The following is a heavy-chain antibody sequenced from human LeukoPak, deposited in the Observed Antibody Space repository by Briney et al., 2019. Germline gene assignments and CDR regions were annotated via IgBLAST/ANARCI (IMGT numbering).Heavy chain of an antibody. Sequence: SGATLVNPTQTLTLTCTFSGFSLSPSGMGVSWVRQPPGKALGWLARIDWVDDKFYNTSLKTRLTISKDTSKNQEVLTMTNMDPVDTGTYYCARMGEYSYGGSYYSDYWGQGTLVTVSS. V-gene: IGHV2-70*04. CDR2: IDWVDDK. D-gene: IGHD5-18*01. CDR3: ARMGEYSYGGSYYSDY. CDR1: GFSLSPSGMG. J-gene: IGHJ4*02.